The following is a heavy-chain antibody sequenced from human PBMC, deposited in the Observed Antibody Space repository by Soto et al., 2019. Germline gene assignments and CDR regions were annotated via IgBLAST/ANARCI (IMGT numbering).Heavy chain of an antibody. CDR2: TGSGAGPG. V-gene: IGHV1-69*06. Sequence: SVKVSCKASGGSLSTNPISWVRQAPGQGLEWMGGTGSGAGPGNHAQKFQGRLTVTADKSTSTVYMELTNLSSEDTAVYYCARRHSGGFFRFFDSWGQGTLGTAPQ. J-gene: IGHJ4*02. D-gene: IGHD2-15*01. CDR1: GGSLSTNP. CDR3: ARRHSGGFFRFFDS.